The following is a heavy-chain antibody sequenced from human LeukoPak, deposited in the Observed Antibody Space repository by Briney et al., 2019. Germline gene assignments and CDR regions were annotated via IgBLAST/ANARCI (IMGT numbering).Heavy chain of an antibody. V-gene: IGHV3-30*04. CDR3: ARDLLYYYDSSGSLGY. Sequence: PGRSLRLSCAASGFTFSSYAMHWVRQAPGKGLEWVAVISYDGSNKYYADSVKGRFTISRDNSKNTLYLQMNSLRAEDTAVYYCARDLLYYYDSSGSLGYWGQGTLVTVSS. CDR2: ISYDGSNK. J-gene: IGHJ4*02. CDR1: GFTFSSYA. D-gene: IGHD3-22*01.